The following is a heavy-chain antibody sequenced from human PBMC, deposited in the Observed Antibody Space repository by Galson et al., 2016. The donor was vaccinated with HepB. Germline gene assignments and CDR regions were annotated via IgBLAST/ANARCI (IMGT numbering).Heavy chain of an antibody. CDR3: AREGFCSDTSCFVGMFTY. V-gene: IGHV1-69*10. J-gene: IGHJ4*02. CDR1: GGPFSSNS. D-gene: IGHD2-2*01. Sequence: SVKVSCKASGGPFSSNSINWVRQAPGQGLEWMGRIIPILNIANYAQNFQGRVTMTADKSTSTAYMELSNLRFDDAAVYYCAREGFCSDTSCFVGMFTYWGQGTLVTVSS. CDR2: IIPILNIA.